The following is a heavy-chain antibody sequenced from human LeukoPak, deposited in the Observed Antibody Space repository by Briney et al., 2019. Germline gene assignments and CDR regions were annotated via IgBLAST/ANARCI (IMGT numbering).Heavy chain of an antibody. J-gene: IGHJ6*02. CDR2: INSDGSST. D-gene: IGHD6-13*01. CDR1: GFTFSSYW. V-gene: IGHV3-74*01. CDR3: ARDISRDSSSWYGGYYYYGMDV. Sequence: PGGSLRLSCAASGFTFSSYWMHWVRQAPGKGLVWVSRINSDGSSTSYADSVKGRFTISRDNAKNTLYVQMNSLRAEDTAVYYCARDISRDSSSWYGGYYYYGMDVWGQGTTVTVSS.